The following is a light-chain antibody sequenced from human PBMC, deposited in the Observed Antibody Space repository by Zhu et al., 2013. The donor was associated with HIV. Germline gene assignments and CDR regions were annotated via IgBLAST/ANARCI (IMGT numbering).Light chain of an antibody. V-gene: IGKV1-13*02. CDR1: QGIRNH. CDR3: QQFNSFPLT. Sequence: AVQLTQSPPSLSASVGDRVTITCRASQGIRNHLVWYQQKSGKPPNLLIYEASSLESGVPLRFSGSGSGTEFTLTISSLQPEDFAIYYCQQFNSFPLTFGGGTRVEIK. J-gene: IGKJ4*01. CDR2: EAS.